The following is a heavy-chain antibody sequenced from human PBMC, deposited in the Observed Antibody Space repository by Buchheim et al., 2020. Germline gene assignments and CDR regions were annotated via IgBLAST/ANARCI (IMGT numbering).Heavy chain of an antibody. CDR2: IGTAGDT. CDR1: GFTFSSYD. D-gene: IGHD1-26*01. Sequence: EVQLVESGGGLVQPGGSLRLSCAASGFTFSSYDMHWVRQATGKGLEWVSAIGTAGDTYYPGSVKGRFTISRENAKNSLYLQMNSLRAGDTAVYYCARPIGLRGSHDWYFDLWGRGTL. J-gene: IGHJ2*01. V-gene: IGHV3-13*01. CDR3: ARPIGLRGSHDWYFDL.